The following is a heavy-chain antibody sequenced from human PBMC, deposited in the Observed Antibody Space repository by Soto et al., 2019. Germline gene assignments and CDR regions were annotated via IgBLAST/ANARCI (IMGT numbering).Heavy chain of an antibody. D-gene: IGHD6-13*01. CDR1: GFTFRSFT. V-gene: IGHV3-21*01. CDR3: TRDASRDSSARGWFDP. CDR2: ISSNSAYI. J-gene: IGHJ5*02. Sequence: GGSLRLSCAASGFTFRSFTMNWVRQAPGKGLEWVSTISSNSAYIYYTDALRGRFTISRDNAKNSLHLQTNSLRAEDTAVYYCTRDASRDSSARGWFDPWGPGTLVTVSS.